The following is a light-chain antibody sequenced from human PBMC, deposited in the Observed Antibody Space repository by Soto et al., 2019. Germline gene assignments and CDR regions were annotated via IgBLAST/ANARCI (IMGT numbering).Light chain of an antibody. CDR1: QSVSSSY. V-gene: IGKV3-20*01. Sequence: EIVLTQSPGTLSLSPGERATLSCRASQSVSSSYLAWYQQKPGQAPRLLIYGTSSRATGIPDRFSGSGSGTDFSLTISRREPDDFAVYYCHQYGGSPTWTFGQGTKVEIK. J-gene: IGKJ1*01. CDR2: GTS. CDR3: HQYGGSPTWT.